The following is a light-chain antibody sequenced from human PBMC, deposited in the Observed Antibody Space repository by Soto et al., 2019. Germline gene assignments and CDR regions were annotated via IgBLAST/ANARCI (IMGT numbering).Light chain of an antibody. CDR2: GAS. CDR1: QSVSSSY. J-gene: IGKJ2*01. CDR3: QQYGSSPLYT. V-gene: IGKV3-20*01. Sequence: EIVLTQSPGTLSLSPGERATLSCRASQSVSSSYLAWYQQKPGQAPRPLIYGASSRATGIPDMFSGSGSGTDFTLTISRLEPEYFAVYYCQQYGSSPLYTFGQGTKLEIK.